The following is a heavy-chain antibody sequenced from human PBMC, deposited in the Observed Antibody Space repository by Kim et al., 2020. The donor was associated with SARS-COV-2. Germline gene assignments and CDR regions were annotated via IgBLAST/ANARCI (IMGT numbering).Heavy chain of an antibody. CDR3: ARVFTSGYSYGDSYFDY. D-gene: IGHD5-18*01. J-gene: IGHJ4*02. V-gene: IGHV1-3*01. Sequence: FQGRVTITRDTSARTAYMELSSLRSEDTAVYYCARVFTSGYSYGDSYFDYWGQGTLVTVSS.